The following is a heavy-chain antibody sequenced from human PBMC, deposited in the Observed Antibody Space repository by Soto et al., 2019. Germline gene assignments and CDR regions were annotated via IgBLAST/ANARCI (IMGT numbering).Heavy chain of an antibody. J-gene: IGHJ4*02. Sequence: QVQLVESGGGVVQPGRSLRLSCAASGFTFSPYTMHWVRQTPGKGLEWVAVISYDGGDKYYADSVRGRFTISRDNSKNTLFLQMNNLRAADTALYYCARGGGFCGADCYKGGIDYWGQGALVTVSS. CDR3: ARGGGFCGADCYKGGIDY. CDR1: GFTFSPYT. V-gene: IGHV3-30-3*01. D-gene: IGHD2-21*02. CDR2: ISYDGGDK.